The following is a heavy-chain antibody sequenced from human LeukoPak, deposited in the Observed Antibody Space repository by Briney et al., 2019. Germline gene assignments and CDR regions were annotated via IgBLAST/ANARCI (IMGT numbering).Heavy chain of an antibody. V-gene: IGHV3-30-3*01. D-gene: IGHD3-10*01. CDR1: GFTFSSYA. Sequence: GGSLRLSCAASGFTFSSYAMHWVRQAPGKGLEWVAVISYDGSNKYYADSVKGRFTISRDNSKSTLYLQMNSLRAEDTAVYYCARIAVRGVNEFDYWGQGTLVTVSS. CDR3: ARIAVRGVNEFDY. CDR2: ISYDGSNK. J-gene: IGHJ4*02.